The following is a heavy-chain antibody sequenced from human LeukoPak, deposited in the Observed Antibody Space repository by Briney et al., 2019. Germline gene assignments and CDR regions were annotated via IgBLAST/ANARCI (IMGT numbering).Heavy chain of an antibody. CDR2: VSGDNGNT. J-gene: IGHJ4*02. Sequence: ASVKVSCKASGYTFTSYGISWVRQAPGQGLEWMGWVSGDNGNTNYAQKLQGRVTMTTDTSTSTAYMKLRSLRSEDTAVYYCARDCDRSGYYCYWSQGTLVTVSS. D-gene: IGHD3-22*01. V-gene: IGHV1-18*01. CDR1: GYTFTSYG. CDR3: ARDCDRSGYYCY.